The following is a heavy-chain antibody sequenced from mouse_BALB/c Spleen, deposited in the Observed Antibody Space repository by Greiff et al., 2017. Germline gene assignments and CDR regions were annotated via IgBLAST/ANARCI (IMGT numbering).Heavy chain of an antibody. CDR2: IDPSDSET. D-gene: IGHD2-2*01. Sequence: QVQLKQSGPQLVRPGASVKISCKASGYSFTSYWMHWVKQRPGQGLEWIGMIDPSDSETRLNQKFKDKATLTVDKSSSTAYMQLSSPTSEDSAVYYCAWGLENAMDYWGQGTSVTVSS. CDR3: AWGLENAMDY. J-gene: IGHJ4*01. V-gene: IGHV1S126*01. CDR1: GYSFTSYW.